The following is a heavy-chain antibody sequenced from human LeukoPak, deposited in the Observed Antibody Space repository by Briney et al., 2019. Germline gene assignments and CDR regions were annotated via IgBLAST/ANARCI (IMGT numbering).Heavy chain of an antibody. J-gene: IGHJ3*02. CDR2: MNANSGNR. D-gene: IGHD3-22*01. CDR1: GYTFTSYG. CDR3: ARATYYYDSSGYPHDAFDI. Sequence: GASVKVSRKGSGYTFTSYGIDWVRQATGQGLERRGGMNANSGNRGYAQKFQGRVTITRNTVIRTAYMQLSKLRSEDTAAYYCARATYYYDSSGYPHDAFDIWGQGTMVTVSS. V-gene: IGHV1-8*03.